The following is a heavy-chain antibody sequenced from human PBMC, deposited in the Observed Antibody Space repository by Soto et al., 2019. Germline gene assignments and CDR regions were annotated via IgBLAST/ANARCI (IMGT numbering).Heavy chain of an antibody. V-gene: IGHV1-18*01. CDR3: ERTIVVVPAVKAKGTYSYYYYYGMDV. Sequence: QVQLVQSGAEVKKPGASVKVSCKASGYTFTSYGISWVRQAPGQGLEWMGWISAYNGNTNYAQKLQGRVTMTTDTSRSRASRERSSLRSDDTAVYYCERTIVVVPAVKAKGTYSYYYYYGMDVWGQGTTVTVSS. D-gene: IGHD2-2*01. J-gene: IGHJ6*02. CDR1: GYTFTSYG. CDR2: ISAYNGNT.